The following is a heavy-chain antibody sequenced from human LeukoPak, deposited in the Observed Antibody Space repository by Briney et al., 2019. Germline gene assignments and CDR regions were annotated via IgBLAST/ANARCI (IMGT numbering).Heavy chain of an antibody. Sequence: GGSLRLSCAASGFTFSSYAMSWVRQAPGKGLEWVSTLSGFGGTTYYADSVKGRFTISRDNSKNTLFLQMNSLTAEDTAVYYCAKSFGYSRSWFDNWGQGTLVTVSS. D-gene: IGHD6-13*01. J-gene: IGHJ4*02. V-gene: IGHV3-23*01. CDR3: AKSFGYSRSWFDN. CDR2: LSGFGGTT. CDR1: GFTFSSYA.